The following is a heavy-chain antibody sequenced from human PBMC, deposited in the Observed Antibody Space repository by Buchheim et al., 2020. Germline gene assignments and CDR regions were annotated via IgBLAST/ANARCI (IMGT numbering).Heavy chain of an antibody. CDR2: IKQDGSEI. D-gene: IGHD6-19*01. CDR1: GFTFSSYW. CDR3: VRGRGWTLDY. Sequence: EVQLVESGGGLVQPGGSLRLSCAASGFTFSSYWMSWVRQAPGKGLEWVADIKQDGSEIHYVDSVKGRCTISRDNAKNSLYLQVSSLRAEDTAIYYCVRGRGWTLDYWGQGIL. V-gene: IGHV3-7*01. J-gene: IGHJ4*02.